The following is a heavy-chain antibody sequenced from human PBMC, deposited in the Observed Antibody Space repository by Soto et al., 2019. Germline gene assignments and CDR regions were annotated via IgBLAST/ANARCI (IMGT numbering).Heavy chain of an antibody. CDR2: IYPGDSDT. Sequence: PGESLKISCKGSGYNFTSCCIGWVRQMPGKGLEWMGIIYPGDSDTRYGPSFQGQVTISADKSMSTAYLQWSSLKASDTAMYYCARQIPRLQSFDYWGQGTLVTVYS. V-gene: IGHV5-51*01. J-gene: IGHJ4*02. CDR3: ARQIPRLQSFDY. CDR1: GYNFTSCC. D-gene: IGHD4-4*01.